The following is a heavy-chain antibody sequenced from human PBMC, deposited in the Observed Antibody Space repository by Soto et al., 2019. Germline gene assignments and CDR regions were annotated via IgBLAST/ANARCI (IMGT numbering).Heavy chain of an antibody. CDR2: IYDSGST. CDR1: GGSISSYY. Sequence: QVQLQESGPGLVKSSETLSLTCTVTGGSISSYYWSWIRRPPGKGLEWIGHIYDSGSTNYNPSLESRVTTSLDTSTNQFSLKFSSVTAADTAVYYCARAQPFEFHNWFDPWGQGTLVSVSA. J-gene: IGHJ5*02. D-gene: IGHD3-10*01. V-gene: IGHV4-59*13. CDR3: ARAQPFEFHNWFDP.